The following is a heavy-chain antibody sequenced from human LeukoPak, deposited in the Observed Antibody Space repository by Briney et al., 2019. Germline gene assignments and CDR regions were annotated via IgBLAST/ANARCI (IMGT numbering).Heavy chain of an antibody. CDR3: ARSGRGGAFDI. CDR1: GFTLSSYW. J-gene: IGHJ3*02. D-gene: IGHD1-26*01. Sequence: GGSLRLSCAGSGFTLSSYWMHWVRQAPGKGLMWVSRFYSDGSRTNYADSVKGRFTISGDNAKNTQYLQMNSLRVEDTAVYYCARSGRGGAFDIWGQGTMVTVSS. V-gene: IGHV3-74*01. CDR2: FYSDGSRT.